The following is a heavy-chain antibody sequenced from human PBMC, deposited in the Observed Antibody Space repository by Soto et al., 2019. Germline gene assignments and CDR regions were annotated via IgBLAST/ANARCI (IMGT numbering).Heavy chain of an antibody. CDR3: ARRGRYCSSTSCYHDYYYGMDV. CDR1: GGSISSSSYY. D-gene: IGHD2-2*01. CDR2: IYYSGST. Sequence: SETLSLTCTVSGGSISSSSYYWGWIRQPPGKGLEWIGSIYYSGSTYYNPSLKSRVTISVDTSKNQFSLKLSSVTAADTAVYYCARRGRYCSSTSCYHDYYYGMDVWGQGTTVT. V-gene: IGHV4-39*01. J-gene: IGHJ6*02.